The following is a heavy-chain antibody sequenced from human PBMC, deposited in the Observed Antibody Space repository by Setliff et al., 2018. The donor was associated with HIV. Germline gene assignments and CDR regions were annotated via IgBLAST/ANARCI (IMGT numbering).Heavy chain of an antibody. CDR1: GGSISSYY. CDR3: VRHNPTVVTDGYDI. J-gene: IGHJ3*02. V-gene: IGHV4-4*07. D-gene: IGHD2-21*02. CDR2: IYTRRT. Sequence: PSETLSLTCTVSGGSISSYYWSWIRQPAGKGLEWIGRIYTRRTYYNPSLKSRVTISIDTSRNQFSLNLSSVTAADTAVYYCVRHNPTVVTDGYDIWGQGTKVTVSS.